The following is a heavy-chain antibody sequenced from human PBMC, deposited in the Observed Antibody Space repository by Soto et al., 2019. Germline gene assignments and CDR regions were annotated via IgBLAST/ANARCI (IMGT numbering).Heavy chain of an antibody. CDR2: IYYSGST. CDR1: GGSFSDNY. Sequence: QVQLQESGPRLVEPSETLSLTCDVSGGSFSDNYWTWIRQCPGKGLEWIGYIYYSGSTNYNPSLKSRVTISVDASRSQFSLKLTSVTAADTALYYCAAGTLGAVWTPLDDWGQGTLVTVSS. J-gene: IGHJ4*02. D-gene: IGHD3-16*01. V-gene: IGHV4-59*03. CDR3: AAGTLGAVWTPLDD.